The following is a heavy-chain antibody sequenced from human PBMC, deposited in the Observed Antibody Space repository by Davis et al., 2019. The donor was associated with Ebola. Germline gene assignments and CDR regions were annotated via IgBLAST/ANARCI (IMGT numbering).Heavy chain of an antibody. CDR1: GGTFSSYA. CDR3: ARIAAESDYGMDV. J-gene: IGHJ6*02. Sequence: AASVKVSCKASGGTFSSYAITWVRQAPGQGLEWMGWIAVYNGDTKYAHEIQGRVTMTTDISTDTVYMDLRGLRSDDTAVYFCARIAAESDYGMDVWGQGTTVTVSS. V-gene: IGHV1-18*01. D-gene: IGHD6-13*01. CDR2: IAVYNGDT.